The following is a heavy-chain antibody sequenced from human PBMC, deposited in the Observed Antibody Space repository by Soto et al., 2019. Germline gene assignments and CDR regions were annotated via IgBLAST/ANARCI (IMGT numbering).Heavy chain of an antibody. D-gene: IGHD6-6*01. CDR3: AKDSKPKYSSSSIADY. CDR1: GGSFSGYY. V-gene: IGHV4-34*01. J-gene: IGHJ4*02. Sequence: PSETLSLTCAVYGGSFSGYYWSWIRQPPGKGLEWIGEINHSGSTNYNPSLKSRVTISVDTSKNQFSLKLSSVTAADTAVYYCAKDSKPKYSSSSIADYWGQGTLVTVSS. CDR2: INHSGST.